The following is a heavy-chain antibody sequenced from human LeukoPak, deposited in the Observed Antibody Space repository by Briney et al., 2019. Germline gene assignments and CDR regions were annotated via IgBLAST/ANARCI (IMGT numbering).Heavy chain of an antibody. J-gene: IGHJ4*02. D-gene: IGHD4-17*01. CDR1: GFSFGSYA. Sequence: GGSLRLSCAASGFSFGSYAMGWTRQAPGQGLEWVSAISGSGSHANYAESVKGRFTISRDNSKNTLCLQMHSLIAADTAVYYCAKDIRPTVTTGYWGQGTLVIVSS. V-gene: IGHV3-23*01. CDR2: ISGSGSHA. CDR3: AKDIRPTVTTGY.